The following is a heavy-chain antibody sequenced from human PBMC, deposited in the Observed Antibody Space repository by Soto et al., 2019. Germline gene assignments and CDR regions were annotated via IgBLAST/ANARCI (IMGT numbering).Heavy chain of an antibody. V-gene: IGHV1-69*01. J-gene: IGHJ3*01. CDR1: GVTLSSYA. Sequence: SVKLCCKASGVTLSSYAISWARQAPGQGLEWMGGIFPLFGTANYAQKFQGRVTITADESTSTAYMDLSSLRSEDTAVYYCTSPGRDVFEFWGKGTMVTGSS. CDR3: TSPGRDVFEF. CDR2: IFPLFGTA.